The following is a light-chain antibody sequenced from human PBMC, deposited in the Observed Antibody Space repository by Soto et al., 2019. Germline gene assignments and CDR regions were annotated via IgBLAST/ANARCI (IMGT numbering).Light chain of an antibody. V-gene: IGKV1-9*01. CDR3: QQLNTYPVN. Sequence: IQLTQSPSSLSASVGDSVTITCRASQGISRYLSWYQQKQGRAPKLLISAASTLQSGVPARFSGSGSGTDITLSINSLQPEDFATYHSQQLNTYPVNFGGGPKVDIK. CDR1: QGISRY. J-gene: IGKJ4*01. CDR2: AAS.